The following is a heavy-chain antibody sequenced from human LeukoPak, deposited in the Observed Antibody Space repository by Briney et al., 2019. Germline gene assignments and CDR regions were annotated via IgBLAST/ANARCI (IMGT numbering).Heavy chain of an antibody. D-gene: IGHD3-22*01. CDR3: ARHPETYYYDSNGYYSD. CDR2: INHSGST. Sequence: PSETLSLTCAVYGGSFSTYYWSWIRQPPGKGLEWIGEINHSGSTNYNPSLKSRVTISFDTSKNQFSLNLRSVTAADTAVYYCARHPETYYYDSNGYYSDWGQGTLVTVSS. CDR1: GGSFSTYY. V-gene: IGHV4-34*01. J-gene: IGHJ4*02.